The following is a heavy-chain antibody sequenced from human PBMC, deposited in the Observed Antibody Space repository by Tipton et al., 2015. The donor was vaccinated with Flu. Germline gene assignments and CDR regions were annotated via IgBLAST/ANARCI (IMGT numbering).Heavy chain of an antibody. V-gene: IGHV4-61*02. J-gene: IGHJ4*02. Sequence: TLSLTCTVSGASIGSGSFYWTWLRQPAGKVLEWIGRLYTAGGTTYNYSLKSRVTISLDTPKNQFSLSLNSVTAADTAVYFCARQRSYYDTSGPRGGGFYLDYWGQGALVTVSS. D-gene: IGHD3-16*01. CDR2: LYTAGGT. CDR1: GASIGSGSFY. CDR3: ARQRSYYDTSGPRGGGFYLDY.